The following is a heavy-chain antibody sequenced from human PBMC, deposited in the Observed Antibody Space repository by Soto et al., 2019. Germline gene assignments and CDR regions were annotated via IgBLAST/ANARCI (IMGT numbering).Heavy chain of an antibody. CDR1: GGSISSSSYY. V-gene: IGHV4-39*01. CDR2: IYYSGST. CDR3: ARVTFLTPGYFDY. D-gene: IGHD1-1*01. J-gene: IGHJ4*02. Sequence: ASETLSLTCTVSGGSISSSSYYWGWIRQPPGKGLEWIGSIYYSGSTYYNPSLKSRVTISVDTSKNQFSLKLSSVTAADTAVYYCARVTFLTPGYFDYWGQGTLVTVSS.